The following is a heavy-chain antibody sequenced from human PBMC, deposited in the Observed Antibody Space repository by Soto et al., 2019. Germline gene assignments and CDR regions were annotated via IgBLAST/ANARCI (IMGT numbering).Heavy chain of an antibody. V-gene: IGHV3-30*18. Sequence: GGSLRLSCAASGFTFSSYGMHWVRQAPGKGLEWVAVISYDRSNKYYADSVKGRFTISRDNSKNTLYLQMNSLRAEDTAVYYCAKDKNPSRLERLLYYYGMDVWGQGTTVTVSS. CDR2: ISYDRSNK. J-gene: IGHJ6*02. D-gene: IGHD1-1*01. CDR1: GFTFSSYG. CDR3: AKDKNPSRLERLLYYYGMDV.